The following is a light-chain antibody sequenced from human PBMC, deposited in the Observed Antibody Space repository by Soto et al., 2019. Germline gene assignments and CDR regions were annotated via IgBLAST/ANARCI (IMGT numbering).Light chain of an antibody. V-gene: IGLV1-40*01. J-gene: IGLJ1*01. Sequence: QSVLTQPPSVSWAPGQRVTISCTGSSSNIGAGYDVHWYQQLPGTAPKLLIYGNSNRPSWVPDRFSGSKSGTSASLAITGLQAEDEADYYCQSYDSSLSGSGVFGTGTKVTVL. CDR2: GNS. CDR3: QSYDSSLSGSGV. CDR1: SSNIGAGYD.